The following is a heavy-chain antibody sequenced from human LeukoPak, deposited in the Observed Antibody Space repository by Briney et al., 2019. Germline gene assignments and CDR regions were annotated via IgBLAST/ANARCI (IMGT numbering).Heavy chain of an antibody. V-gene: IGHV1-69*06. CDR1: GGTFSSYA. J-gene: IGHJ5*02. CDR2: IIPIFGTA. D-gene: IGHD3-9*01. Sequence: ASVKVSCKASGGTFSSYAISWVRQAPGQGLEWMGGIIPIFGTANYAQKFQGRVTITANKSTSTAYMELSSLRSEDTAVYYCARPVYYDILTGYSVRNWFDPWGQGTLVTVST. CDR3: ARPVYYDILTGYSVRNWFDP.